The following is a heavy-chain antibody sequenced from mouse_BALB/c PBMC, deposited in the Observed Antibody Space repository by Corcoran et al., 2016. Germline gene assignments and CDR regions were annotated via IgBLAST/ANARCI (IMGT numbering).Heavy chain of an antibody. CDR3: VSDYGSSYFDY. CDR2: INPYYGST. Sequence: EIQLQQTGPELVKPGASVKISCKAAGYSFTDYIMLWVKQSHGKSLEWIGNINPYYGSTSYNLKFKGKATLTLDKYSSTAYIQLNSLTSEDSAVYYCVSDYGSSYFDYGGQGTTLTVSS. D-gene: IGHD1-1*01. J-gene: IGHJ2*01. V-gene: IGHV1-39*01. CDR1: GYSFTDYI.